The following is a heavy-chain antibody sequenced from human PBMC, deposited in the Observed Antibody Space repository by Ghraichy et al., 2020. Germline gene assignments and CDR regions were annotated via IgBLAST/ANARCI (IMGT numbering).Heavy chain of an antibody. CDR2: IWYDGSNK. CDR3: ARASGDYAIYGLGY. V-gene: IGHV3-33*01. CDR1: GFTFSSYG. D-gene: IGHD4-17*01. J-gene: IGHJ4*02. Sequence: RGSLRLSCAASGFTFSSYGMHWVRQAPGKGLEWVAVIWYDGSNKYYADSVKGRFTISRDNSKNTLYLQMNSLRAEDTAVYYCARASGDYAIYGLGYWGQGTLVTVSS.